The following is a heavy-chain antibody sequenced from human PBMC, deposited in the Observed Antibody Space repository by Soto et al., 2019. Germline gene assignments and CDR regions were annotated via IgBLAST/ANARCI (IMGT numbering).Heavy chain of an antibody. J-gene: IGHJ3*01. Sequence: QVQLVESGGGVVQPGTSLRLSCAASGFTFRQYGMHWVRQAPGKGLDWVAVIFYDGFNEYYADSVRGRFTISRDNSGNMAYLQMNSLRAEDTAVYYFVRGWGSGVHLSCLDLWGQGTAVVVSS. CDR1: GFTFRQYG. D-gene: IGHD6-19*01. CDR3: VRGWGSGVHLSCLDL. V-gene: IGHV3-33*01. CDR2: IFYDGFNE.